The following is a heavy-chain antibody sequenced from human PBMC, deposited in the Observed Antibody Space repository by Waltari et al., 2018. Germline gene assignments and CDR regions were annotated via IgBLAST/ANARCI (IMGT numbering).Heavy chain of an antibody. Sequence: QVQLVQSGAEVKKPGASVKVSCKASGYTFTGYYMHWVRQAPGQGLEWMGRINPNSGGTNYAQKFQGRVTMTRDTSISTAYMELSRLRSDDTAVYYCARDLRRAITMVRGVSVSPFDYWGQGTLVTVSS. CDR3: ARDLRRAITMVRGVSVSPFDY. D-gene: IGHD3-10*01. V-gene: IGHV1-2*06. CDR1: GYTFTGYY. CDR2: INPNSGGT. J-gene: IGHJ4*02.